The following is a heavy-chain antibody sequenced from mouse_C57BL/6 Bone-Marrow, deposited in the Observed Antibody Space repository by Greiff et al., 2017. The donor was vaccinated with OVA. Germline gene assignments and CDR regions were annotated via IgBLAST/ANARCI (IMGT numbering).Heavy chain of an antibody. J-gene: IGHJ2*01. CDR1: GYTFTSYW. CDR3: ARSTLR. V-gene: IGHV1-59*01. CDR2: IDPSDSYT. Sequence: VQLQQSGAELVRPGTSVKLSCKASGYTFTSYWMHWVKQRPGQGLEWIGVIDPSDSYTNYNQKFKGKATLTVDTSSSTAYMQLSSLTSEDSAVSYCARSTLRWGQGTTLTVSS. D-gene: IGHD5-1*01.